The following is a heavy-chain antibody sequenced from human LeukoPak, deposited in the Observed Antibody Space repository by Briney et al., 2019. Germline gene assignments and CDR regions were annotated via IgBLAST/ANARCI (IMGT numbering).Heavy chain of an antibody. CDR3: AKDWRFRVGGLLYYMDV. CDR2: IRYDGSNK. D-gene: IGHD3-10*01. J-gene: IGHJ6*03. V-gene: IGHV3-30*02. CDR1: GFTFSSYG. Sequence: PGGSLRLSCAAPGFTFSSYGMHWVRQAPGKGLEWVAFIRYDGSNKYYADSVKGRFTISRDNSKNTLYLQMNSLRAEDTAVYYCAKDWRFRVGGLLYYMDVWGKGTTVTVSS.